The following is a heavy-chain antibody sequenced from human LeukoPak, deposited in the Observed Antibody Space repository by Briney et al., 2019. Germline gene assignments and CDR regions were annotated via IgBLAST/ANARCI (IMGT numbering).Heavy chain of an antibody. CDR2: IYYSGST. Sequence: SETLSLTCAVSGGSISSGGYYWSWTRQHPGKGLEWIGYIYYSGSTYYNPSLKSRVTISVDTSKNQFSLKLSSVTAADTAVYYCARDRTDYYYYYGMDVWGQGTTVTVSS. CDR3: ARDRTDYYYYYGMDV. CDR1: GGSISSGGYY. V-gene: IGHV4-31*11. D-gene: IGHD1-1*01. J-gene: IGHJ6*02.